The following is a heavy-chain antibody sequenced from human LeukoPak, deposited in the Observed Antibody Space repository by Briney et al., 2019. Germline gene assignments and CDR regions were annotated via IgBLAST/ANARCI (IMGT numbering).Heavy chain of an antibody. J-gene: IGHJ4*02. D-gene: IGHD3-22*01. V-gene: IGHV1-69*02. Sequence: GASVKVSCKASGGTSSSYTISWVRQAPGQGLEWMGRIIPILGIANYAQKFQGRVTITADKSTSTAYMELSSLRSEDTAVYYCARVEAGGYYYEGSDYWGQGTLVTVSS. CDR3: ARVEAGGYYYEGSDY. CDR2: IIPILGIA. CDR1: GGTSSSYT.